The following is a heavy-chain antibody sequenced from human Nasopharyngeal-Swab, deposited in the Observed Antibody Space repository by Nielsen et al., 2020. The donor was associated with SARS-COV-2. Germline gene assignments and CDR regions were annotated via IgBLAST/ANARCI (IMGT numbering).Heavy chain of an antibody. J-gene: IGHJ4*02. Sequence: GSLTLSCTVSGGSISSYYWSWIRQPPGKGLEWIGSIYYSGSTNYNPSLKSRVTISVDTSKNQFPLKLSSVTAADTAVYYCASGAPMVVTSTYDYWGQGTLVTVSS. CDR3: ASGAPMVVTSTYDY. D-gene: IGHD4-23*01. CDR2: IYYSGST. CDR1: GGSISSYY. V-gene: IGHV4-59*01.